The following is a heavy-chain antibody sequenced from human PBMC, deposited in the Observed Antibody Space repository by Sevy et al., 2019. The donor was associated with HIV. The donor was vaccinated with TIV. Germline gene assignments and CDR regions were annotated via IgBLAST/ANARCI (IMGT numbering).Heavy chain of an antibody. Sequence: ASVKVSCKASGGTFSNYALSWARQAPGQGLEWMGGIIPIFGTTNFAQTFQGRFTITADEFTSTAYMELSSLRSADTAVYYCARTPILVIPGATDLYFDNWGQGTLVTVSS. CDR1: GGTFSNYA. V-gene: IGHV1-69*13. CDR3: ARTPILVIPGATDLYFDN. D-gene: IGHD2-2*01. J-gene: IGHJ4*02. CDR2: IIPIFGTT.